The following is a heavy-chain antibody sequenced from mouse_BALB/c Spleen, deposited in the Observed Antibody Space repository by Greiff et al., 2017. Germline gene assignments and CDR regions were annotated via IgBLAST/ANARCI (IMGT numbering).Heavy chain of an antibody. CDR3: AFSPMDY. V-gene: IGHV14-3*02. CDR1: GFNIKDTY. CDR2: IDPANGNT. Sequence: EVKLVESGAELVKPGASVKLSCTASGFNIKDTYMHWVKQRPEQGLEWIGRIDPANGNTKYDPKFQGKATITADTSSNTAYLQLSSLTSEDTAVYYCAFSPMDYWGQGTSVTVSS. J-gene: IGHJ4*01.